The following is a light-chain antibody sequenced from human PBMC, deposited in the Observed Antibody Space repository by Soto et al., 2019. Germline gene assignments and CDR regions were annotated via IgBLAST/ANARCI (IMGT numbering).Light chain of an antibody. J-gene: IGKJ1*01. CDR2: GAS. CDR3: QQYNNWPLT. Sequence: EIVMTQSPATLSVSPGERATLSCRASQSVGSNLAWYQQKPGQAPRLLIHGASTRATGVPARFSGSESGTEFTLTISSLQSEDFAVYYCQQYNNWPLTFGQGTKVDIK. CDR1: QSVGSN. V-gene: IGKV3-15*01.